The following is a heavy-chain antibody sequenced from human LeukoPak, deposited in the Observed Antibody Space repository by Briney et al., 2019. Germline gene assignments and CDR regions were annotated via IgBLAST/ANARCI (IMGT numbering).Heavy chain of an antibody. CDR3: TTEYGYCSSTSCPGVAFDI. D-gene: IGHD2-2*03. CDR1: GFTFRNAW. CDR2: IKSKTDGGTT. Sequence: PGGSLRLSCAASGFTFRNAWMSWVRQAPGKGLEWVGRIKSKTDGGTTDYAAPVKGRFTISRDDSKNTLYLQMNSLKTEDTAVYYCTTEYGYCSSTSCPGVAFDIWGQGTMVTVSS. J-gene: IGHJ3*02. V-gene: IGHV3-15*01.